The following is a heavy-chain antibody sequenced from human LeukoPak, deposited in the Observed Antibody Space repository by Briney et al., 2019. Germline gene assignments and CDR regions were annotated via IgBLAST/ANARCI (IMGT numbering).Heavy chain of an antibody. D-gene: IGHD1-7*01. V-gene: IGHV3-30-3*01. CDR3: ARGGIRYNWNFGSFDI. CDR2: ISYDGSNK. CDR1: GFTFSSYA. Sequence: GGSLRLSCAASGFTFSSYAMHWVRQAPGKGLEWVAVISYDGSNKYYADSVKGRFTISRDNSKNTLYLQMNSLRAEDTAVYYCARGGIRYNWNFGSFDIWGQGTTVTVSS. J-gene: IGHJ3*02.